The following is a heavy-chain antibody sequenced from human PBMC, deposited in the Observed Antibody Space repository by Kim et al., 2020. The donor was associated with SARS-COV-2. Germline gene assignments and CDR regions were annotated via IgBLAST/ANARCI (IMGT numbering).Heavy chain of an antibody. D-gene: IGHD3-10*01. Sequence: SETLSLTCAVYGGSFSGYYWSWIRQPPGKGLEWIGEINHSGSTNYNPSLKSRVTISVDTSKNPFSLKLSSVTAADTAVYYCARFDGSGSYYNGYDYWGQGTLVTVSS. CDR3: ARFDGSGSYYNGYDY. CDR1: GGSFSGYY. V-gene: IGHV4-34*01. J-gene: IGHJ4*02. CDR2: INHSGST.